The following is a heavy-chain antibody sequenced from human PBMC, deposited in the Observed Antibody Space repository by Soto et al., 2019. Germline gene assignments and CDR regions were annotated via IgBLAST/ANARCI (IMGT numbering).Heavy chain of an antibody. D-gene: IGHD1-20*01. V-gene: IGHV6-1*01. CDR1: GDSVSSNSAA. CDR2: TYYRSKWYN. J-gene: IGHJ5*02. Sequence: SQTLSLTCAISGDSVSSNSAAWNWIRQSPSRGLEWLGRTYYRSKWYNDYAVSVKSRITINPDTSKNQFSLQLNSVTPEDTAVYYCARFPRYGWSRTVYNWFDPWGQGTLVTVSS. CDR3: ARFPRYGWSRTVYNWFDP.